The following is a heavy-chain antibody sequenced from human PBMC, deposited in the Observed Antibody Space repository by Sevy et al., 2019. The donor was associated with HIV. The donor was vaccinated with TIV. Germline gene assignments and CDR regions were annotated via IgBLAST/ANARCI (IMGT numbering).Heavy chain of an antibody. CDR3: AREAGSTYYGLLDY. J-gene: IGHJ4*02. Sequence: ASVKVSCKTFGYTFTDNYIHWVRQAPGQGLEWMGRFNPLSGGTKSAQQFQGRVTMTIDTSISTAYMEVSRLTFDDTAVYYCAREAGSTYYGLLDYWGQGSLVTVSS. V-gene: IGHV1-2*06. D-gene: IGHD1-26*01. CDR1: GYTFTDNY. CDR2: FNPLSGGT.